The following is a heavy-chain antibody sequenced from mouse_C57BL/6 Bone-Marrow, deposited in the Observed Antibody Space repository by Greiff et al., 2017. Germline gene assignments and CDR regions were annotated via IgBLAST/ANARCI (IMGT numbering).Heavy chain of an antibody. CDR1: GYTFTSYW. D-gene: IGHD1-1*01. J-gene: IGHJ2*01. CDR3: ARGRTVVEGY. CDR2: IDPSDSYT. Sequence: QVQLQQPGAELVRPGTSVKLSCKASGYTFTSYWMHWVKQRPGQGLEWIGVIDPSDSYTNYNQKFKGKATLTVDTSSSTAYMQLSSLTSEDSAVYYCARGRTVVEGYWGQGTTLTVSS. V-gene: IGHV1-59*01.